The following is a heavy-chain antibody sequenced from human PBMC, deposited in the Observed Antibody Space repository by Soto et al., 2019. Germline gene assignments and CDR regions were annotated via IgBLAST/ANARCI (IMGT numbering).Heavy chain of an antibody. J-gene: IGHJ3*02. Sequence: GGSLRLSCAASGFTFDDYAMHWVRQAPGKGLEWVSGISWNSGSIGYADSVKGRFTNSRDNAKNSLYLLMNSLRAEDKGLDYCSKGIGAAAGDAFDIWGQGTMVTVSS. CDR2: ISWNSGSI. CDR3: SKGIGAAAGDAFDI. D-gene: IGHD6-13*01. CDR1: GFTFDDYA. V-gene: IGHV3-9*01.